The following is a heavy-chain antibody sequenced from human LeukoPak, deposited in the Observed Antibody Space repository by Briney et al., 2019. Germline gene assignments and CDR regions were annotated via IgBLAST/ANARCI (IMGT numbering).Heavy chain of an antibody. D-gene: IGHD3-9*01. CDR1: GYSSSSGYY. CDR3: ARQYYDILTGYYTSDYDYYMDV. J-gene: IGHJ6*03. Sequence: SETLSLTCSVSGYSSSSGYYWGWIRQPPGKGLEWIGSMYHSGSTYYNPSLRSRVTISVDTSKNQFSLKLSSVTAADTAVYYCARQYYDILTGYYTSDYDYYMDVWGKGTTVTISS. V-gene: IGHV4-38-2*02. CDR2: MYHSGST.